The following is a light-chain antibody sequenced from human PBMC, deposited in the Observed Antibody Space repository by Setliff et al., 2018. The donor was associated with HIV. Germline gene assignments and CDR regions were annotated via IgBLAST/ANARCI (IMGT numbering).Light chain of an antibody. CDR2: QAT. CDR3: FSNTGSTTYV. J-gene: IGLJ1*01. V-gene: IGLV2-23*01. Sequence: QSVLTQPASVSGSPGQSITISCTGTSSDVGRYNLVSWYQQHPGKAPKLMIYQATKRPSGVSNRFSVSKSGNTASLTISGFQAEDEADYYCFSNTGSTTYVFGTGTKVTVL. CDR1: SSDVGRYNL.